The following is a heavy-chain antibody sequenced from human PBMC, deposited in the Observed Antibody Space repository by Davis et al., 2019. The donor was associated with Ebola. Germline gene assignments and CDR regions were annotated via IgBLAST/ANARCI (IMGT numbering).Heavy chain of an antibody. J-gene: IGHJ6*02. V-gene: IGHV3-49*04. Sequence: GGSLRLSCAASGFAVSNKYMSWVRQAPGKGLEWVGFIRSNAYGGKTEYAASVKGRFTIPRDDSKSIAYLQMNSLKTEDTDVYYCTRTPTSNDFWSGPRYYYYGMDVWGQGTTVTVSS. CDR1: GFAVSNKY. CDR2: IRSNAYGGKT. D-gene: IGHD3-3*01. CDR3: TRTPTSNDFWSGPRYYYYGMDV.